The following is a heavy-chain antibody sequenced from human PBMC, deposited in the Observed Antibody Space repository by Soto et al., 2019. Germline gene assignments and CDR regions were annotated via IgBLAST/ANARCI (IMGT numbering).Heavy chain of an antibody. D-gene: IGHD2-8*02. J-gene: IGHJ5*02. CDR1: VASIGSGGW. Sequence: SETLSLTCAFSVASIGSGGWWSWVRQPPGKGLEWIAEIFHDGNTNYSPSLKSRVTISVDKSQNQFSLNVYSVTAADTAVYYCARHEGWTGPDQWGQGTLDTVSS. V-gene: IGHV4-4*02. CDR2: IFHDGNT. CDR3: ARHEGWTGPDQ.